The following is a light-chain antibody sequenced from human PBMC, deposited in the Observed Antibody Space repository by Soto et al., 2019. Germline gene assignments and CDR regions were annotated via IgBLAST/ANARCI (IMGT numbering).Light chain of an antibody. V-gene: IGKV1-5*03. CDR2: QAS. J-gene: IGKJ4*01. CDR3: QHYNTYPLT. Sequence: DIQMTQSPSTLSASVGDRVTVTCRVSQSIGSRLAWYQKKPGKAPKLLIYQASTSQSGVPSRFSGGGSETEFTLTISSLQPDDSATYYCQHYNTYPLTFGGGTKVEIK. CDR1: QSIGSR.